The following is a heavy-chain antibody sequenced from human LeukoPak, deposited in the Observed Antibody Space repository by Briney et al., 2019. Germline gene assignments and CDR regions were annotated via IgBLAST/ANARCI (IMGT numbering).Heavy chain of an antibody. CDR2: IVIANGNT. Sequence: SVKVSCKASGFTFARSAVQWVRQARGQRPEWIGWIVIANGNTNYAQKFQERLTITRDMSTSTAYMELSSLRSEDTAVYYCAAVFSWASPLVGNDYWGQGTLVTVSS. V-gene: IGHV1-58*01. D-gene: IGHD1-26*01. CDR1: GFTFARSA. J-gene: IGHJ4*02. CDR3: AAVFSWASPLVGNDY.